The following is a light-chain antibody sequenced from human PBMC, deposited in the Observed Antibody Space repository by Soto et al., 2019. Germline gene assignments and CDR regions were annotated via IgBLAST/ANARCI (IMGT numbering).Light chain of an antibody. CDR3: QQYTNFPLT. V-gene: IGKV1-5*01. Sequence: DIQMTQSPSTLSASVGDRVTITCRASQSISSWLAWYQQKPGKAPKLLIHEASRLESGVPSRFSGSESGTEFTLTISGLHAEDSATYHCQQYTNFPLTFGGGTKVEIK. CDR1: QSISSW. CDR2: EAS. J-gene: IGKJ4*01.